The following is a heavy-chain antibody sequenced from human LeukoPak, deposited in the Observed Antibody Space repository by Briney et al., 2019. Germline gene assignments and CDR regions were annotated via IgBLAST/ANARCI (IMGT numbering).Heavy chain of an antibody. J-gene: IGHJ4*02. CDR1: GGTFSSYA. CDR3: ARGLGYCSGGSCPSPDY. D-gene: IGHD2-15*01. Sequence: GASVKVSCKASGGTFSSYAISWVRQAPGQGLEWMGGIIPIFSTPNYSQRFQGRVTITADEFTSTAYMELSSLRSEDMAVYYCARGLGYCSGGSCPSPDYWGQGTLVTVSS. CDR2: IIPIFSTP. V-gene: IGHV1-69*13.